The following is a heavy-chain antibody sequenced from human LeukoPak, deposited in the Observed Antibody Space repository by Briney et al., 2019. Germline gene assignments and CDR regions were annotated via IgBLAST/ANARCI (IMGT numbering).Heavy chain of an antibody. CDR2: IYYSGST. Sequence: SETLSLTCTVSGGSVSSGSYYWSWIRQPPGKGLEWIGYIYYSGSTNYNPSLKSRVTISVDTSKNQFSLKLSSVTAADTAVYYCARLAAVAHFDDWGQGTLVTVSS. CDR1: GGSVSSGSYY. CDR3: ARLAAVAHFDD. J-gene: IGHJ4*02. D-gene: IGHD6-19*01. V-gene: IGHV4-61*01.